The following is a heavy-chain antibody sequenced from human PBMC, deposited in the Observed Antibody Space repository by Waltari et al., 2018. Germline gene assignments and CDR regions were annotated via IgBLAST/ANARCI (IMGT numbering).Heavy chain of an antibody. V-gene: IGHV4-59*01. J-gene: IGHJ5*02. CDR2: MYYSGSN. CDR3: ARDTTPYSSGYGGFDP. Sequence: QVQLQESGPGLVKPSETLSLTCTVSSGSLSSYYWSWIRHPPGKGLEWIGYMYYSGSNNYNPSLKSRVTISVDTSKNQFALKLSSVTAADTAVYYCARDTTPYSSGYGGFDPWGQGTLVTVSS. CDR1: SGSLSSYY. D-gene: IGHD3-22*01.